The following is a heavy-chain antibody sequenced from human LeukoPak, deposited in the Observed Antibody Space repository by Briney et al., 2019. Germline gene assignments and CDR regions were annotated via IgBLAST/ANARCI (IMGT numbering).Heavy chain of an antibody. CDR2: IYYRGST. V-gene: IGHV4-59*08. Sequence: SETLSLICTVSGGSISRFYWSWMRQPPGKGLEWIGDIYYRGSTNYNPSLKSRVTISVDTSKNQLSLNLRSVTAADTALYSCARHALVCRGSSGYPNWLDSWGQGILVTVSS. J-gene: IGHJ5*01. D-gene: IGHD2-15*01. CDR3: ARHALVCRGSSGYPNWLDS. CDR1: GGSISRFY.